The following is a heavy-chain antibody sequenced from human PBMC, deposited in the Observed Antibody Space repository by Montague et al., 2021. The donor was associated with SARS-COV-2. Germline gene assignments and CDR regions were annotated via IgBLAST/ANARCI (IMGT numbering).Heavy chain of an antibody. CDR2: IYYSGST. D-gene: IGHD3-22*01. CDR1: GGSISSGGYY. Sequence: TLSLTCTVSGGSISSGGYYWSWIRQHPGKGLEWIGYIYYSGSTYYNPSLKSRVTISVDTSKNQFSLKLSSVTAADTAVYYCARVRLTMIIVVTYFDYWGQGTLVTVSS. CDR3: ARVRLTMIIVVTYFDY. V-gene: IGHV4-31*03. J-gene: IGHJ4*02.